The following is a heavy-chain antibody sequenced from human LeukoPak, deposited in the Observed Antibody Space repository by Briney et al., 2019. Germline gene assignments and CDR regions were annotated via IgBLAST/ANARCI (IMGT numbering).Heavy chain of an antibody. J-gene: IGHJ6*03. CDR1: GGSINYYY. Sequence: SETLSLTCTVSGGSINYYYWTWVRQPPGKGLEWIGYIYSTGSTNYSPSLKSRVIISVDTSKNQFSLNLNSVTAADTAVYYCARYSDSFPYFYYMDVWGKGTTVTVSS. V-gene: IGHV4-59*01. D-gene: IGHD6-6*01. CDR2: IYSTGST. CDR3: ARYSDSFPYFYYMDV.